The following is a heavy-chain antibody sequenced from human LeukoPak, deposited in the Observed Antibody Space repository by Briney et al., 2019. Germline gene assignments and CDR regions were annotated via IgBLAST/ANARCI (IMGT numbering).Heavy chain of an antibody. V-gene: IGHV3-23*01. CDR3: AKVSGRWIFDY. CDR2: ISGSGGST. D-gene: IGHD1-26*01. CDR1: GFTFSSYA. Sequence: GGSLRLSCAASGFTFSSYAMSWVRQAPGKGLEWVSGISGSGGSTFYADSVKGRFTISRDNSKNTLYLQMNSLRAEDTALYYCAKVSGRWIFDYWGQGTLVTVSS. J-gene: IGHJ4*02.